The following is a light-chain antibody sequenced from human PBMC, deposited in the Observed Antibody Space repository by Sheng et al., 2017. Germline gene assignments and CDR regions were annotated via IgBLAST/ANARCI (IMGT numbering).Light chain of an antibody. CDR3: QQTYGTWT. J-gene: IGKJ1*01. V-gene: IGKV1-39*01. CDR2: AAS. Sequence: DIQMTQSPSSLSASVGDRVTITCRASQSISTYLNWYQQKPGKAPKLLIYAASSLQSGVPSRFSGSGSGTDFTLTISSLQPEDFVTYYCQQTYGTWTFGQGTKVEIK. CDR1: QSISTY.